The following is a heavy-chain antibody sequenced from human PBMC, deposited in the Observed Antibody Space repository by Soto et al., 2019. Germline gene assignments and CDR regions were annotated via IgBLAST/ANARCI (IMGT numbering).Heavy chain of an antibody. CDR1: GGSISSGGYY. V-gene: IGHV4-31*03. CDR3: ARGAAAAEGWFDP. J-gene: IGHJ5*02. Sequence: PSGTLSLTCTVSGGSISSGGYYWSWIRQHPGKCLEWIGYIYYSGSTYYNPSLKSRVTISVDTSKNQFSLKLSSVTAADTAVYYCARGAAAAEGWFDPWGQGTLVTVSS. CDR2: IYYSGST. D-gene: IGHD6-13*01.